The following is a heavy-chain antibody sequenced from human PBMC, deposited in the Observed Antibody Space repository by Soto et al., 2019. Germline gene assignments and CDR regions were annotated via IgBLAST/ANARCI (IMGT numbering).Heavy chain of an antibody. J-gene: IGHJ4*02. D-gene: IGHD3-10*02. CDR1: GFSLSTNGVG. V-gene: IGHV2-5*02. CDR3: AHSPRITMYDY. CDR2: IYWDDDK. Sequence: QITLKESGPTLVKPTQTLTLTCTFSGFSLSTNGVGVGWIRQPPGKALKWLALIYWDDDKRYSPSLKSRLTIPKETSKNRVVLTMTNMDPVDTATYYCAHSPRITMYDYWGQGTLVTVSS.